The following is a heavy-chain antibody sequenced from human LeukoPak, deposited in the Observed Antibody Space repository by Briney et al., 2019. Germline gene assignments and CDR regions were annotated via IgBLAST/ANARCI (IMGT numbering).Heavy chain of an antibody. V-gene: IGHV3-21*01. CDR1: GFTFSSYS. D-gene: IGHD5-24*01. J-gene: IGHJ4*02. CDR3: ARDLSRWLQMYYFDY. CDR2: ISSSSSYI. Sequence: GGSLRLSCAASGFTFSSYSMNWVRQAPGKGLEWVSSISSSSSYIYYADSVKGRFTISRDNAKNSLYLQMNSLRAEDTAVYYCARDLSRWLQMYYFDYWGQGTLVTVSS.